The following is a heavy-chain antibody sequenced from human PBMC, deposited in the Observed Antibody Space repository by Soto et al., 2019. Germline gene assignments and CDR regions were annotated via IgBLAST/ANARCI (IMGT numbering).Heavy chain of an antibody. CDR1: GGSISSYY. V-gene: IGHV4-59*01. CDR3: ARVVTLYWYFDL. CDR2: IYYSGST. J-gene: IGHJ2*01. Sequence: QVQLQESGPGLVKPSETLSLTCTVSGGSISSYYWSWIRQPPGKGLEWIGYIYYSGSTNYNPSLKSRVTISVDTSKNQFSLKLCSVTAADSAVYYCARVVTLYWYFDLWGRCTLVTLSS. D-gene: IGHD2-21*02.